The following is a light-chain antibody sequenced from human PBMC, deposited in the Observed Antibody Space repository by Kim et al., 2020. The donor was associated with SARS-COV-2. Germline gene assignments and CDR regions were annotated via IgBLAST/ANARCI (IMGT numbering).Light chain of an antibody. CDR2: LNSDGSH. CDR3: QTWGTGIQI. J-gene: IGLJ2*01. Sequence: QLVLTQSPSASASLGASVKLTCTLSSGHSNYAIAWHQQQPEKGPRYLMKLNSDGSHNKGDGIPDRFSGSSSGAERYLTISSLQSEDEAAYYCQTWGTGIQIFGGGTQLTVL. V-gene: IGLV4-69*01. CDR1: SGHSNYA.